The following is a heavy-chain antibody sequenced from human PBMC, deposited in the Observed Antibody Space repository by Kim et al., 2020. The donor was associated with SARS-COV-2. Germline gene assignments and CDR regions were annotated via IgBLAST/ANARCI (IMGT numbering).Heavy chain of an antibody. Sequence: GGSLRLSCAASGFTFSSYSMNWVRQAPGKGLEWVSYISSSSSTIYYADSLKGRFTISRDNAKNSLYLQMNSLRDEDTAVYYCARDLTTVAGTFRSPYYYGMDVWGHGTTVTVSS. V-gene: IGHV3-48*02. CDR1: GFTFSSYS. J-gene: IGHJ6*02. CDR3: ARDLTTVAGTFRSPYYYGMDV. CDR2: ISSSSSTI. D-gene: IGHD6-19*01.